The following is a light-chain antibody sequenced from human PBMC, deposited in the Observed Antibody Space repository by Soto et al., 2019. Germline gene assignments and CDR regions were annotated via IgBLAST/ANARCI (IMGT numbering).Light chain of an antibody. CDR1: TSNIGGGYD. CDR3: QSYDSSLSGVI. Sequence: QSVLTQPPSVSGAPGQGVTISCTGSTSNIGGGYDVHWYRQVPGTAPKLLIYGNSNRPSGVPDRFSGSKYGTSASLAITGLQAEDEADYYCQSYDSSLSGVIFGGGTKLTVL. J-gene: IGLJ2*01. CDR2: GNS. V-gene: IGLV1-40*01.